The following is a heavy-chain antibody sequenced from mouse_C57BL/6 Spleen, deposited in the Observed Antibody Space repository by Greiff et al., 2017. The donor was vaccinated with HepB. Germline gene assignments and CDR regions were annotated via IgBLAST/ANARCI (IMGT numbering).Heavy chain of an antibody. D-gene: IGHD1-1*01. CDR2: IYPGSGST. CDR1: GYTFTSYW. CDR3: GRNGSSVYDCDD. J-gene: IGHJ2*01. V-gene: IGHV1-55*01. Sequence: QVQLQQPGAELVKPGASVKMSCKASGYTFTSYWITWVKQRPGQGLEWIGDIYPGSGSTNYNEKFKSKATLTVDTSSSTAYMQLSSLTSEDAAVYYCGRNGSSVYDCDDGGQGTTRTVSS.